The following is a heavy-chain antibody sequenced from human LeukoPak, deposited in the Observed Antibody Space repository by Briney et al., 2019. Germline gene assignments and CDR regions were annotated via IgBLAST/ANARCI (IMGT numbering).Heavy chain of an antibody. CDR1: GFTFSDYG. CDR3: AKDRGTFYYDATGYPFDY. V-gene: IGHV3-30*18. CDR2: ISYDGKKK. J-gene: IGHJ4*02. Sequence: GGSLRLSCAASGFTFSDYGLHWVRQAPGEGLEWVAVISYDGKKKYYTDSVRGRFTISRDNFKDTLYLQMDSLRTEDTAVYYCAKDRGTFYYDATGYPFDYWGQGTLVTVSS. D-gene: IGHD3-9*01.